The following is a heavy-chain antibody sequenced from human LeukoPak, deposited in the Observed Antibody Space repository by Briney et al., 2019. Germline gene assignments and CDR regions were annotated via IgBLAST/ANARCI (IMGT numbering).Heavy chain of an antibody. J-gene: IGHJ3*02. CDR3: ARYTHYYDSSGYYGAAFDI. Sequence: SETLSLTCTVSGGSISTYYWSWIRQPAGKGLEWIGRIYTSGSTNYNPSLKSRVTMSVDTSKNQFSLKLSSVTAADTAVYYCARYTHYYDSSGYYGAAFDIWGQGTMVTVSS. D-gene: IGHD3-22*01. V-gene: IGHV4-4*07. CDR1: GGSISTYY. CDR2: IYTSGST.